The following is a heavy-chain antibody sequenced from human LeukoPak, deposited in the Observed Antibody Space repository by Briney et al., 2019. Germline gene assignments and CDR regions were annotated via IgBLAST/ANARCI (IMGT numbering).Heavy chain of an antibody. J-gene: IGHJ4*02. CDR2: MWYDGSNK. CDR3: AREGIVVAPAAMLDY. V-gene: IGHV3-33*01. CDR1: GFTFSSYG. D-gene: IGHD2-2*01. Sequence: PGRSLRLSCAASGFTFSSYGMHWVRQAPGKGLEWVAVMWYDGSNKYYADSVKGRFTISRDNSKNTLYLQMNSLRAEDTAVYYCAREGIVVAPAAMLDYWGQGTLVTVSS.